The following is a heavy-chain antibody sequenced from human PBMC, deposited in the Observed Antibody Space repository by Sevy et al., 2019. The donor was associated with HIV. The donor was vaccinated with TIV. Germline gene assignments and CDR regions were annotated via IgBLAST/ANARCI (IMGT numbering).Heavy chain of an antibody. CDR1: GFTFNSYT. CDR2: ISYDGSNT. D-gene: IGHD3-9*01. J-gene: IGHJ4*02. Sequence: GGSLRLSCAASGFTFNSYTMHWVRQAPGKGLEWVAVISYDGSNTYYADSVKGRITISRDNSKNTLYLQINSLRPEDTAVYYCARGTLRYSDWFLAYWGQGTLVTVSS. V-gene: IGHV3-30-3*01. CDR3: ARGTLRYSDWFLAY.